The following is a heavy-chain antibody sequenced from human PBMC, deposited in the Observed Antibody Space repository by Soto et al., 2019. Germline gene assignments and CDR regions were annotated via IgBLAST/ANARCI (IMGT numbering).Heavy chain of an antibody. V-gene: IGHV4-34*01. Sequence: PSETLSLTCAVYGGSFSGYYWSWIRQPPGKGLEWIGEINHSGSTNYNPSLKSRVTISVDTSKNQFSLKPSSVTAADTAVYYCARGGAAAGIFSYYYYGMDVWGQGTTVTVSS. D-gene: IGHD6-13*01. CDR2: INHSGST. CDR3: ARGGAAAGIFSYYYYGMDV. J-gene: IGHJ6*02. CDR1: GGSFSGYY.